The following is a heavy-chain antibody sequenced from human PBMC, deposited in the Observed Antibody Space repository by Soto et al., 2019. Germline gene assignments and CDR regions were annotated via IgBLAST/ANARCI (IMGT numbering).Heavy chain of an antibody. V-gene: IGHV3-23*01. CDR2: IRGSGGGT. J-gene: IGHJ5*02. CDR1: GFKFSTYA. Sequence: EVQLLESGGGLVQPGGSLRLSCSASGFKFSTYAMSWVRQAPGKGLEWVSTIRGSGGGTSYADSVKGRFTISRDNAKNTLGLRMSNLGVEDTALYYCAKDYVVMFGGPIGSWGQGTLVSVSS. CDR3: AKDYVVMFGGPIGS. D-gene: IGHD3-16*01.